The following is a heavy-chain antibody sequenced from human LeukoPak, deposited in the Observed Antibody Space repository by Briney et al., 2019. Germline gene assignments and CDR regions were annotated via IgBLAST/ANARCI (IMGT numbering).Heavy chain of an antibody. CDR3: ARDSSGPNWFDP. Sequence: SVTVSCRASGGTFSSYAINWVRQAPGQGLEWMGRIIPIFGTANYAQKFQGRVTITTDESTSTAYMEQSSLRSEDTAVYYCARDSSGPNWFDPWGQGTLVTVFS. CDR1: GGTFSSYA. J-gene: IGHJ5*02. V-gene: IGHV1-69*05. CDR2: IIPIFGTA.